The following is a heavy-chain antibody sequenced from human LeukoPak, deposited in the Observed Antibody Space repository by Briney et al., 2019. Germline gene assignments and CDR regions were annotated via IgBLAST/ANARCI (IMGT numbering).Heavy chain of an antibody. CDR3: TTDRLFFEY. Sequence: PGGSLRLSCAASGFIFTNAWMTWVRQAPGKGLEWVGRVKCNTDGGTIDYAAPVKGRFTISRDDSKDILYLQMNDLKTEDTAVYYCTTDRLFFEYWGQGTLVTVSS. V-gene: IGHV3-15*01. D-gene: IGHD6-6*01. CDR1: GFIFTNAW. J-gene: IGHJ4*02. CDR2: VKCNTDGGTI.